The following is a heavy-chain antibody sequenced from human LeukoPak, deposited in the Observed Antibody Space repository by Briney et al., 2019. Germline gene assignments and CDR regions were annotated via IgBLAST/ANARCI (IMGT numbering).Heavy chain of an antibody. D-gene: IGHD4-17*01. J-gene: IGHJ4*02. Sequence: GEPLRLPCAASGFPFSSYGMNWVRQPPGKGLEWVSSISTSSTYIYYADSVKGRFTTSRDNAKNSLYLQMNSLRAEDTAVYYCARDGDREAFDYWGQGTLVTISS. CDR1: GFPFSSYG. CDR2: ISTSSTYI. V-gene: IGHV3-21*01. CDR3: ARDGDREAFDY.